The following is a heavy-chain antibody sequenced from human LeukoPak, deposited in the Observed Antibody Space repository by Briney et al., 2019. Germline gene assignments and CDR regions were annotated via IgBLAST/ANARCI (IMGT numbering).Heavy chain of an antibody. J-gene: IGHJ6*04. Sequence: GGSLRLSCAASVFTFSSYEKNWVRQAPGKGLEGVSYISSSGRTIYYADSVKGRFTISRHNAKKSLYLEMNSLRGEETGVYYCAELGITMIGGVWGKGTTVTISS. D-gene: IGHD3-10*02. CDR3: AELGITMIGGV. CDR2: ISSSGRTI. V-gene: IGHV3-48*03. CDR1: VFTFSSYE.